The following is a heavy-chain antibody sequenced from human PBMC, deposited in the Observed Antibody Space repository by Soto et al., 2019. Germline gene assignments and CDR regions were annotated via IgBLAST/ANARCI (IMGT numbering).Heavy chain of an antibody. D-gene: IGHD3-3*01. CDR3: ARRDFWSGYLGF. Sequence: ASVKVSCKASGGTFSSYAISWVRQAPGQGLEWMGGIIPIFGTANYAQKFQGRVTITADKSTSTAYMELSSLRSEDTAVYYCARRDFWSGYLGFWGQGTLVTVSS. J-gene: IGHJ4*02. V-gene: IGHV1-69*06. CDR1: GGTFSSYA. CDR2: IIPIFGTA.